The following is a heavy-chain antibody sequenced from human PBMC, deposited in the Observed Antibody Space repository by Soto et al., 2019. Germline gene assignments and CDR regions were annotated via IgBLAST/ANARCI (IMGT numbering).Heavy chain of an antibody. V-gene: IGHV1-3*01. CDR3: ARGVRLRLGELSIYGMDV. D-gene: IGHD3-16*02. J-gene: IGHJ6*02. CDR2: INAGNGNT. Sequence: GASVKVSCKASGYTFTSYAMHWVRQAPGQRLEWMGWINAGNGNTKYSQKFQGRVTMTRDTSASTAYMELSRLRSEDTAVYYCARGVRLRLGELSIYGMDVWGQGTTVTVSS. CDR1: GYTFTSYA.